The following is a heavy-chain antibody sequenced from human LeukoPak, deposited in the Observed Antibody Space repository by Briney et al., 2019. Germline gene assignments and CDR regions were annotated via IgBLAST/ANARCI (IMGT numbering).Heavy chain of an antibody. J-gene: IGHJ4*02. Sequence: SETLSLTCTVSGGSIGSNYWTWIRQPPGKGLEYIGYIYYNGATNYNPSLKSRVTISVVTPKNQFSLKLSSVTAADTAVYFCAKYGNSGWVIDNWGQGTLVTVSS. CDR1: GGSIGSNY. CDR2: IYYNGAT. V-gene: IGHV4-59*08. D-gene: IGHD6-19*01. CDR3: AKYGNSGWVIDN.